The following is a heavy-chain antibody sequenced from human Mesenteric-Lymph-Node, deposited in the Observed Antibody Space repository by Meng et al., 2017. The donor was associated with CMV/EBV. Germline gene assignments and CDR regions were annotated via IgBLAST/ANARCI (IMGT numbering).Heavy chain of an antibody. CDR2: INWDGGST. V-gene: IGHV3-43D*03. CDR1: GFTFDDYA. D-gene: IGHD5-12*01. Sequence: GESLKISCAASGFTFDDYAMHWVRQAPGKGLEWVSLINWDGGSTYYGDSVKGRFTISRDNSKNTLYLQMNSLRAEDTAVYYCAKGLRDEYFQHWGQGTLVTVSS. J-gene: IGHJ1*01. CDR3: AKGLRDEYFQH.